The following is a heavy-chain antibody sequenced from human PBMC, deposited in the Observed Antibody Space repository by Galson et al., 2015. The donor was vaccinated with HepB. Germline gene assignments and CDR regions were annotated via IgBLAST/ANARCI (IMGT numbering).Heavy chain of an antibody. CDR2: INPNSGGT. CDR3: ARDEAGLYYYDSSSFDY. CDR1: GYTFTGYD. Sequence: SVKVSCKASGYTFTGYDMHWVRQAPGQGLEWMGRINPNSGGTNYAQKFQGRVTMTRDTSISTAYMELSRLRSDDTAVYYCARDEAGLYYYDSSSFDYWGQGTLVTVSS. V-gene: IGHV1-2*06. D-gene: IGHD3-22*01. J-gene: IGHJ4*02.